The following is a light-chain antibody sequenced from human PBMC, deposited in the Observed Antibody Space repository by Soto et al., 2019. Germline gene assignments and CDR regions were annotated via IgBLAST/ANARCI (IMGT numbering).Light chain of an antibody. CDR3: QQSHSTPPT. V-gene: IGKV3D-7*01. CDR2: AAS. Sequence: PGERVTLSYRASQSLGSSYLTWCQQTPGQAPSLLISAASTRATSLPARFSGGGSGTDFTLTISSLQPEDFAVYYCQQSHSTPPTFGPGTKLEIK. J-gene: IGKJ2*01. CDR1: QSLGSSY.